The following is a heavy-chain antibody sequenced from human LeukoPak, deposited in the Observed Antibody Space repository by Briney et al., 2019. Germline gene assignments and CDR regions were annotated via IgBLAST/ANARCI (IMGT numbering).Heavy chain of an antibody. CDR2: IIVGSGAT. D-gene: IGHD4-17*01. Sequence: GTSVKVSCMTSGFTFSTSAVQWVRQARGQRLEWIGWIIVGSGATNYAQSLQGRFTITRDMSTNTAYMELSSLGSEDSAVYYCAAELYGVYTDCCTFHLWGQGTLVTVSS. J-gene: IGHJ3*01. CDR1: GFTFSTSA. V-gene: IGHV1-58*01. CDR3: AAELYGVYTDCCTFHL.